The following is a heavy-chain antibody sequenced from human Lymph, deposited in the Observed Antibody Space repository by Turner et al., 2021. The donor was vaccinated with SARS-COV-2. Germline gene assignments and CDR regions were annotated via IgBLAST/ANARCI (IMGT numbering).Heavy chain of an antibody. J-gene: IGHJ4*02. D-gene: IGHD4-17*01. CDR1: IFTVSSNY. CDR3: ARVLPYGDYFDY. Sequence: EVQLVESGGGLIHPGGSLRLSCAASIFTVSSNYMTWVRQAPVKGLEWVSVIYSGGSTYYADSVKGRFTISRDNSKNTLYLQMNSLRAEDTAVYYCARVLPYGDYFDYWGQGTLVTVSS. V-gene: IGHV3-53*01. CDR2: IYSGGST.